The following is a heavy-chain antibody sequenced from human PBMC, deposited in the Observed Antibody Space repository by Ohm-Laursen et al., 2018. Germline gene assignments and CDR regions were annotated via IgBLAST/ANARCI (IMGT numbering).Heavy chain of an antibody. V-gene: IGHV3-23*01. CDR2: ISGTGGST. J-gene: IGHJ3*02. Sequence: SLRLSCAASGFTFSSYAMSWVRQAPGKGLEWVSAISGTGGSTYYADSVKGRFTISRDNSKNTLYLQMNSLRAEDTAVYYCARARVRFWSAFDIWGQGTMVTVSS. D-gene: IGHD3-3*01. CDR1: GFTFSSYA. CDR3: ARARVRFWSAFDI.